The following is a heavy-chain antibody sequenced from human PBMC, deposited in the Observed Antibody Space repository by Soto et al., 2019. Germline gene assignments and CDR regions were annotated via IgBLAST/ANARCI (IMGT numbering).Heavy chain of an antibody. CDR2: INPNSGGT. CDR3: ARDKATVTTYDPRFSRPQGFDP. Sequence: ASVKVSYKASGYTFTGYYMHWVRQAPGQGLEWMGWINPNSGGTNYAQKFQGRVTMTRDTSISTAYMELSRLRSDDTAVYYCARDKATVTTYDPRFSRPQGFDPWGQGTLVTVSS. D-gene: IGHD4-17*01. J-gene: IGHJ5*02. V-gene: IGHV1-2*02. CDR1: GYTFTGYY.